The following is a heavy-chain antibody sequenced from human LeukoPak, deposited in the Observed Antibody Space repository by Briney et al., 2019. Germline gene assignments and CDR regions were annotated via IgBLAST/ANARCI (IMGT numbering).Heavy chain of an antibody. V-gene: IGHV4-59*12. CDR2: VSYSGGT. CDR1: GVSISTYY. Sequence: SESLSLTCTVSGVSISTYYWTWIREPPGKGLEWIGYVSYSGGTNYNPSLKSRVTISVDTSKNQFSLKLSSVTAADTAVYYCARRNAFDIWGQGTMVTVSS. J-gene: IGHJ3*02. CDR3: ARRNAFDI.